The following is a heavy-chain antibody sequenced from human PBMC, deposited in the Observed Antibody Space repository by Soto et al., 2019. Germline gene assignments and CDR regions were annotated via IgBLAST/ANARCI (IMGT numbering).Heavy chain of an antibody. CDR3: ARPGFGRGFNFDY. CDR2: INAGNGNT. J-gene: IGHJ4*02. V-gene: IGHV1-3*01. D-gene: IGHD3-10*01. CDR1: GYTFTSYA. Sequence: ASVKVSCKASGYTFTSYAMHWVRQAPGQRLEWMGWINAGNGNTKYSQKFQGRVTITRDTSASTAYMELSSLRSEDTAVYYCARPGFGRGFNFDYWGQGTLVTVSS.